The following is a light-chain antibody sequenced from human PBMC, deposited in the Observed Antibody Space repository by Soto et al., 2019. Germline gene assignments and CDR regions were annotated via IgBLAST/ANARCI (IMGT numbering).Light chain of an antibody. CDR1: SSNIGNYY. J-gene: IGLJ1*01. CDR3: GAWDSSLNFYL. V-gene: IGLV1-51*01. Sequence: QYVLKQPPSVSAAPGQKICISCSGISSNIGNYYVSWYHQLPGTAPKLLIYDNTKRPSGIPDRFSGSKSGTSATLAITGLQTGDEGHYSCGAWDSSLNFYLFGGGTKVTV. CDR2: DNT.